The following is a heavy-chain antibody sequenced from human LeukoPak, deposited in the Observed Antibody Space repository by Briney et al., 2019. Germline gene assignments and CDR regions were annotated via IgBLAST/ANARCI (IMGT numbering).Heavy chain of an antibody. V-gene: IGHV4-39*07. CDR3: ARDDYYDSSRFGY. D-gene: IGHD3-22*01. CDR2: IYYSGST. CDR1: GGSISSSSYY. J-gene: IGHJ4*02. Sequence: SETLSLTCTVSGGSISSSSYYWGWIRQPPGKGLEWIGSIYYSGSTYYNPSLKSRVTISVDTSKNQFSLKLSSVTAADTAVYYCARDDYYDSSRFGYWGRGTLVTVSS.